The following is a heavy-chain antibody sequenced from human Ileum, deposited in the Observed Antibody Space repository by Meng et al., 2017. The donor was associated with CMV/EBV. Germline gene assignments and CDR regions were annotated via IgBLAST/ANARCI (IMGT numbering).Heavy chain of an antibody. Sequence: GGSLRLSCAASGFTFSSYEMNWVRQAPGKGLEWVSYISGSGSTIYYADSVKGRFTISRDNAKNSLYLQMHSLRAEDTAVYFCASQGYCTGTSCSTYFYYYGMDVWGQGTTVTVSS. CDR2: ISGSGSTI. CDR3: ASQGYCTGTSCSTYFYYYGMDV. J-gene: IGHJ6*02. CDR1: GFTFSSYE. V-gene: IGHV3-48*03. D-gene: IGHD2-2*01.